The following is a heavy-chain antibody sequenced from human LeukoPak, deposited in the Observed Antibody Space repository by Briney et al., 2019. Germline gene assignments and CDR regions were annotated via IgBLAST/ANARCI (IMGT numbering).Heavy chain of an antibody. J-gene: IGHJ4*02. CDR3: ARDLVLRYFTGY. CDR2: ISAYNGNT. Sequence: ASVKVSCKASGYTLTSYGISWVRQAPGQGLEWMGWISAYNGNTNYAQKLQGRVTMTTDTPTSTAYMELRSLRSDDTAVYYCARDLVLRYFTGYWGQGTLVTVSS. V-gene: IGHV1-18*01. CDR1: GYTLTSYG. D-gene: IGHD3-9*01.